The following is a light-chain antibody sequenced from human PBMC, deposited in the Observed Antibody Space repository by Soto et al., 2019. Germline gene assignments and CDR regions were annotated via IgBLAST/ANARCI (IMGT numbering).Light chain of an antibody. J-gene: IGKJ5*01. CDR2: GAS. CDR1: QSVSSN. V-gene: IGKV3-20*01. CDR3: QQYGTSPPIT. Sequence: EIVMTQSPATLSVSPGERATLSCRASQSVSSNLAWYQQKPGQAPRLLIYGASTRATGIPDRFSGSGSGRDFSLTINRLEPEDSAVYYCQQYGTSPPITFGQGTRLEIK.